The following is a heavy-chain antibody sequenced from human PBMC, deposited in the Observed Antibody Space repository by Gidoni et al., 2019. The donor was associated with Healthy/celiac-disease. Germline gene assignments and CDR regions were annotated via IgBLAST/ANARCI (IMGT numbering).Heavy chain of an antibody. J-gene: IGHJ3*02. CDR2: ISGSGGST. D-gene: IGHD6-19*01. CDR3: AKDRGIAVAGTWAAFDI. Sequence: GSAISGSGGSTYYADSVKGRFTISRDNSKNTLYLQMNSLRAEDTAVYYCAKDRGIAVAGTWAAFDIWGQGTMVTVSS. V-gene: IGHV3-23*01.